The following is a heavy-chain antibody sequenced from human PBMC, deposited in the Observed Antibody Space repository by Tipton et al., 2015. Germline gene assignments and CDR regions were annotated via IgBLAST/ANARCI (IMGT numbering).Heavy chain of an antibody. CDR3: TRGNPPNWPTDF. D-gene: IGHD1-1*01. Sequence: RSLRLSCIASGFTFSNFGIHWVRQAPGKGLEWLAVIWFDGSNTWYADSVKGRFTISRDSSKNTAYLQMNSLRVEDTAVYFCTRGNPPNWPTDFWGQGTLVTISS. V-gene: IGHV3-33*01. CDR2: IWFDGSNT. J-gene: IGHJ4*02. CDR1: GFTFSNFG.